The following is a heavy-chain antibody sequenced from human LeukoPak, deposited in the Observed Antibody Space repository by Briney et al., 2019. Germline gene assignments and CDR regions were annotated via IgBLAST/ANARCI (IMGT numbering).Heavy chain of an antibody. CDR1: GYTFTDYY. CDR2: VDPEDGET. Sequence: ASVKVSCKVSGYTFTDYYMHWVQQAPGKGLEWMGLVDPEDGETIYAEKFQGRVTMTTDTSTTTAYMELKNLRSDDTAVYYCAKDSSNWPYFDYWGQGTLVTVSS. J-gene: IGHJ4*02. D-gene: IGHD6-13*01. CDR3: AKDSSNWPYFDY. V-gene: IGHV1-69-2*01.